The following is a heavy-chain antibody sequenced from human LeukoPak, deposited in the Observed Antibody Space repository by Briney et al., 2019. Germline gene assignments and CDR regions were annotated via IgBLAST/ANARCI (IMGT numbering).Heavy chain of an antibody. D-gene: IGHD3-22*01. CDR3: ARPYYYDGYFDY. CDR1: GYPFKSYG. Sequence: GASVKLSCKASGYPFKSYGITWVRQAPGQGLEWMGWISAYNGNTNYAQNLQGRVTMTTDTSTSTPYMELRSLRSDDTAAYYCARPYYYDGYFDYWGQGTLVTASS. V-gene: IGHV1-18*01. J-gene: IGHJ4*02. CDR2: ISAYNGNT.